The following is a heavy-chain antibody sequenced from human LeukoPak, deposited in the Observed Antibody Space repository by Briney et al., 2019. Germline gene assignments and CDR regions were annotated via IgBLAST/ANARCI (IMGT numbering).Heavy chain of an antibody. V-gene: IGHV4-59*01. D-gene: IGHD3-22*01. Sequence: PSETLSLTCTVSGGSISSYYWSWTRQPPGKGLEWIGYIYYSGSTNYNPSLKSRVTISVDTSKNQFSLKLSSVTAADTAVYYCARANYYDTVRDAFDIWGQGTMVTVSS. CDR3: ARANYYDTVRDAFDI. CDR2: IYYSGST. CDR1: GGSISSYY. J-gene: IGHJ3*02.